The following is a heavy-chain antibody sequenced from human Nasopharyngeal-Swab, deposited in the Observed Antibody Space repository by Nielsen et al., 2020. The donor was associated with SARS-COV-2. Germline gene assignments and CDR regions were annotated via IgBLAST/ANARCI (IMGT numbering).Heavy chain of an antibody. V-gene: IGHV3-9*01. CDR3: AKDFYYDSSGPPSVQH. J-gene: IGHJ1*01. CDR2: ISWNSGSI. CDR1: GFTFDYYA. D-gene: IGHD3-22*01. Sequence: SLKISCAASGFTFDYYALHWVRQAPGKGLEWVSGISWNSGSIGYADSVKGRFTISRDNAKNSLYLQMNSLRAEDTALYYCAKDFYYDSSGPPSVQHWGQGTLVTVSS.